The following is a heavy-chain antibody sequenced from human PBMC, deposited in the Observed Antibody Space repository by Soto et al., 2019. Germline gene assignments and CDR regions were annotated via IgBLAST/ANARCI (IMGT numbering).Heavy chain of an antibody. Sequence: SETLSLTCTVSGDSITWSWIRQSPGKGLEWIGYIHYSGSTNYNPSLKSRVTISVDTSKNKFSLNLTSVTAPDTAVYYCARVIRRVGSPSWYEHYALDVWGQGTTVTVSS. D-gene: IGHD6-13*01. CDR1: GDSIT. V-gene: IGHV4-59*01. CDR2: IHYSGST. J-gene: IGHJ6*02. CDR3: ARVIRRVGSPSWYEHYALDV.